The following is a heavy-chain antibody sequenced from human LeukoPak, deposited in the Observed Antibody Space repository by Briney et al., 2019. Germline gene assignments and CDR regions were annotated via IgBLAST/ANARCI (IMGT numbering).Heavy chain of an antibody. CDR1: GFTFSSYG. CDR2: ISYDGSNK. CDR3: AKSDPYYSSSWYEYFDY. J-gene: IGHJ4*02. V-gene: IGHV3-30*18. Sequence: GGSLRLSCAASGFTFSSYGMHWVRQAPGKGLEWVAVISYDGSNKYYADSVKGRFTTSRDNSKNTLYLQMNSLRAEDTAVYYCAKSDPYYSSSWYEYFDYWGQGTLVTVSS. D-gene: IGHD6-13*01.